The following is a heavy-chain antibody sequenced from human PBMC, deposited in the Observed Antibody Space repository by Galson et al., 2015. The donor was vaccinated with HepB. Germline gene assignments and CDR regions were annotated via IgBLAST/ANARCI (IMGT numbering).Heavy chain of an antibody. CDR3: AREVYCTNGVCSYYYYGMDV. V-gene: IGHV1-69*04. J-gene: IGHJ6*02. CDR1: GYTFTTYS. D-gene: IGHD2-8*01. CDR2: IIPILGIA. Sequence: SVKVSCKASGYTFTTYSISWVRQAPGQGLEWMGRIIPILGIANYAQKFQGRVTITADKSTSTAYMELSSLRSEDTAVYYCAREVYCTNGVCSYYYYGMDVWGQGTTVTVSS.